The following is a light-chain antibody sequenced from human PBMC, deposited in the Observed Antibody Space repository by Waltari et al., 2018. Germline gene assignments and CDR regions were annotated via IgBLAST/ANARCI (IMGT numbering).Light chain of an antibody. Sequence: DIVMTQSPDSLAVSLGERVTINCKSSQSLLYNSNDKNYLAWYQKKPGQPPKLLFYWASTRHSGVPDRFGGRGSATDFTLTISSLQAEDVAVYYCQQYYSRRTFGQGTRVEIK. CDR3: QQYYSRRT. J-gene: IGKJ1*01. V-gene: IGKV4-1*01. CDR2: WAS. CDR1: QSLLYNSNDKNY.